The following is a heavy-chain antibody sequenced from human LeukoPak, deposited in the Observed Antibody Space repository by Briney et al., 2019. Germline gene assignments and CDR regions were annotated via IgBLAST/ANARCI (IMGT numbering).Heavy chain of an antibody. J-gene: IGHJ6*03. V-gene: IGHV4-59*01. CDR3: ARASGYSSSWYLRPEGYYMDV. CDR1: GGSISSYY. CDR2: IYYSGST. D-gene: IGHD6-13*01. Sequence: PSETLSLTCTVSGGSISSYYWSWIRQPPGKGLEWIGYIYYSGSTNYNPSLKSRVTISVDTSKNQFSLKLSSVTAADTAVYYCARASGYSSSWYLRPEGYYMDVWGKGTTITISS.